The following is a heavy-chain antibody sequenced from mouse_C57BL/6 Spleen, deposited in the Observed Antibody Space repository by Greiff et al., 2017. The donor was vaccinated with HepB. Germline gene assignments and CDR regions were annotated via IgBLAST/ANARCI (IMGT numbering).Heavy chain of an antibody. CDR2: IWSDGST. CDR1: GFSLTSYG. V-gene: IGHV2-6-1*01. CDR3: ARHGDGYYWFAY. Sequence: QVQLKQSGPGLVAPSQSLSITCTVSGFSLTSYGVHWVRQPPGKGLEWLVVIWSDGSTTYNSALKSRLSISKDNSKSQVFLKMNSLQTDDTAMYYCARHGDGYYWFAYWGQGTLVTVSA. D-gene: IGHD2-3*01. J-gene: IGHJ3*01.